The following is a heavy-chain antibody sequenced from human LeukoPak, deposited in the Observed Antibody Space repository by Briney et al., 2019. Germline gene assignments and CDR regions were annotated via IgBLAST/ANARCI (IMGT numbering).Heavy chain of an antibody. Sequence: PSETLSLTCTVTGGSISGYHWNWIRQSPGKGLEWISNIFHTGNTDYNPSLKSRVTISINTSKNEISLILRSVTAADTAVYYCARKTYCSGGRCYGENWFDPWGQGILVTVSS. D-gene: IGHD2-15*01. V-gene: IGHV4-59*08. J-gene: IGHJ5*02. CDR3: ARKTYCSGGRCYGENWFDP. CDR1: GGSISGYH. CDR2: IFHTGNT.